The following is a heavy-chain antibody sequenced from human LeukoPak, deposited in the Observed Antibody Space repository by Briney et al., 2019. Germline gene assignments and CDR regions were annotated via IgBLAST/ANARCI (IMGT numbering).Heavy chain of an antibody. CDR3: AELGITMIGGV. J-gene: IGHJ6*04. Sequence: PGGSLRLSCAASGFTFSSAWMHWVRQAPGKGLVWVSRIHSDGSPTIYADSVKGRFTISRDNAKNTLYLQMNSLRAEDTAVYYCAELGITMIGGVWGKGTTVTISS. D-gene: IGHD3-10*02. CDR2: IHSDGSPT. CDR1: GFTFSSAW. V-gene: IGHV3-74*01.